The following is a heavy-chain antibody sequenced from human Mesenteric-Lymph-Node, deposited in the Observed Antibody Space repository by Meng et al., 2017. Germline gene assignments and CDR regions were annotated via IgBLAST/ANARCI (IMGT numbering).Heavy chain of an antibody. D-gene: IGHD2-15*01. V-gene: IGHV4-39*07. CDR2: IYYSGST. CDR1: GGSISSTPYY. CDR3: ARAGSVHSPFNY. Sequence: SETLSLTCTVSGGSISSTPYYWDWVRQPPGKGLEWIGNIYYSGSTSYFPSLKSRVTISLDTSKNQFSLKLSSVSAADTAVYYCARAGSVHSPFNYWGQGALVTVSS. J-gene: IGHJ4*02.